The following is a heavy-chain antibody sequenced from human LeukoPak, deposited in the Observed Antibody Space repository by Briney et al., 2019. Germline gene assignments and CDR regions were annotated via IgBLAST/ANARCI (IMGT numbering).Heavy chain of an antibody. CDR2: LSGTGGMT. CDR1: GFTFSNYA. V-gene: IGHV3-23*01. CDR3: VKDPWYSTRWFYP. J-gene: IGHJ5*02. D-gene: IGHD6-13*01. Sequence: PGGSLRLSCAASGFTFSNYAMIWVRQAPGKGLEWVSGLSGTGGMTYYAESVKGRFTISRDNSKNTLYLQMKSLRAEDTAIYYCVKDPWYSTRWFYPWGQGTLVTVSS.